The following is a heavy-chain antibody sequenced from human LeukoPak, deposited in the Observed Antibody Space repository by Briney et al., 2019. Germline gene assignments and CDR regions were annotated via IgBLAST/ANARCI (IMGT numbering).Heavy chain of an antibody. CDR2: ISGSGGST. Sequence: GGTLRLSCAASGYTFSTCGMHWVRQGPAKGLEWVSSISGSGGSTYYADSVKGRFTISRDNSKNTLYLQMNSLRAEDTAVYYCAKTLVATTYYFDYWGQGTLVTVSS. CDR3: AKTLVATTYYFDY. CDR1: GYTFSTCG. D-gene: IGHD5-12*01. J-gene: IGHJ4*02. V-gene: IGHV3-23*01.